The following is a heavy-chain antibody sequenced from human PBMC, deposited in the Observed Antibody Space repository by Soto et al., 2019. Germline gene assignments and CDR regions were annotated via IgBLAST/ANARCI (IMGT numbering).Heavy chain of an antibody. J-gene: IGHJ6*02. CDR3: ARSQYRDLWFGELLSYYYYGMDV. CDR2: INPSGGST. CDR1: GYTFTSYY. Sequence: ASVKVSCKASGYTFTSYYMHWVRQAPGQGLEWMGIINPSGGSTSYAQKLQGRVTMTRDTSTSTVYMELSSLRSEDTAVYYCARSQYRDLWFGELLSYYYYGMDVWGQGTTVTVSS. V-gene: IGHV1-46*01. D-gene: IGHD3-10*01.